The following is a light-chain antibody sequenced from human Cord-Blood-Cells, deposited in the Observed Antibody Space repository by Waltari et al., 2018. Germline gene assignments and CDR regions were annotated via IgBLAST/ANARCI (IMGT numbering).Light chain of an antibody. J-gene: IGLJ2*01. CDR3: QSADSSGTYRV. V-gene: IGLV3-25*03. CDR1: ALPKQY. CDR2: KDS. Sequence: SYELTQPPSVSVSPGQTARITCSGDALPKQYAYWYQQKPGQAPVLGIYKDSERPSGIPGRFSGSSSGTTVTLTISGGQAEDEADYYCQSADSSGTYRVFGGGTKLTVL.